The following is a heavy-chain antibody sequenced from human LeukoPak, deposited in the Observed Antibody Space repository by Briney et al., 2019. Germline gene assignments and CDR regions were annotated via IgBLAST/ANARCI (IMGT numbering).Heavy chain of an antibody. CDR1: GFTFSDYY. Sequence: PGGSLRLSCAASGFTFSDYYMSWVRQAPGEGLEWVTVIRYDGGEEYYADSVRGRFTISRDNSKNTVYLQMNNLRAEDTALYYCARESGYNPEPVAFDIWGQGTTVTVSS. J-gene: IGHJ3*02. V-gene: IGHV3-33*08. CDR3: ARESGYNPEPVAFDI. D-gene: IGHD5-24*01. CDR2: IRYDGGEE.